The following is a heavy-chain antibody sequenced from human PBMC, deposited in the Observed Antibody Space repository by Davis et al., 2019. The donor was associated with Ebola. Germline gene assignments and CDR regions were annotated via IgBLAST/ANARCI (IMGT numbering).Heavy chain of an antibody. J-gene: IGHJ5*02. V-gene: IGHV3-33*01. Sequence: GESLKISCAASGFTFSSYVMHWVRQAPGKGLEWVAVIWYDGSNKYYADSVKGRFTISRDNSKNTLYLQMNSLRAEDTAVYYCARDRLRYCSSTSCRTNWFDPWGQGTLVTVSS. CDR1: GFTFSSYV. CDR2: IWYDGSNK. D-gene: IGHD2-2*01. CDR3: ARDRLRYCSSTSCRTNWFDP.